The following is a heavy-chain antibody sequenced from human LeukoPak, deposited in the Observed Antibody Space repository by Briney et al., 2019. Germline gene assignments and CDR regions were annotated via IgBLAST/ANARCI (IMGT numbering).Heavy chain of an antibody. J-gene: IGHJ6*02. CDR2: IIPIFGTA. CDR3: ARSPPYYDFWSGLMGDYYYYGMDV. D-gene: IGHD3-3*01. CDR1: GGTFGSCA. Sequence: SVKVSCKASGGTFGSCAISWVRQAPEQGLEWMGGIIPIFGTANYAQKFQGRVTITADESTSTAYMELSSLRSEDTAVYYCARSPPYYDFWSGLMGDYYYYGMDVWGQGTTVTVSS. V-gene: IGHV1-69*13.